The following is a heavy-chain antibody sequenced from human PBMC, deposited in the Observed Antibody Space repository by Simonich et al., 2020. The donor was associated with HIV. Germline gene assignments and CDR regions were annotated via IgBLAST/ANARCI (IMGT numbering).Heavy chain of an antibody. CDR1: GYTFTSYY. J-gene: IGHJ4*02. CDR3: AREGGCTNGVCLVDY. Sequence: QVQLVQSGAEVKKPGASVKFSCKASGYTFTSYYIHWVRQAPGQGLEWMGIIDPSGGSTSYAQKFRGRVTMTSDTSTSTVYMELSSLRSEDTAVYYCAREGGCTNGVCLVDYWGQGTLVTVSS. CDR2: IDPSGGST. V-gene: IGHV1-46*01. D-gene: IGHD2-8*01.